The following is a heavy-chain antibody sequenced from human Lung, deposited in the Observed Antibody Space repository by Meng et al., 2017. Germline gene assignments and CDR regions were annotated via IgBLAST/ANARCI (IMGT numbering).Heavy chain of an antibody. D-gene: IGHD6-19*01. CDR2: ISSTGIST. J-gene: IGHJ4*02. CDR3: ARAFGSGWGGQIDN. V-gene: IGHV3-64*01. Sequence: GESLKISCAASGFTFSHFGMHWVRQAPGKRLEYVSSISSTGISTFYANSVKGRFTISRDKSKNTLYLQMGSLRIEDMAVYYCARAFGSGWGGQIDNWGQGTLVTVSS. CDR1: GFTFSHFG.